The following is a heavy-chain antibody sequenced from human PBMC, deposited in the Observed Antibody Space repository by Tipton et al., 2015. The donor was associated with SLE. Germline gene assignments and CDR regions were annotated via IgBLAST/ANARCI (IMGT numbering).Heavy chain of an antibody. Sequence: TLSLTCAVYGGSFSGYSWTWIRQSPGKGLQWVGEISHSGSTNYNPSLKSRVTISVDTSENQFSLKLSSVTAADTAGYYCARGLPQYIYASGRHLPGNYYFDCWGQGTLVTVSS. V-gene: IGHV4-34*01. CDR1: GGSFSGYS. CDR3: ARGLPQYIYASGRHLPGNYYFDC. CDR2: ISHSGST. J-gene: IGHJ4*02. D-gene: IGHD3-10*01.